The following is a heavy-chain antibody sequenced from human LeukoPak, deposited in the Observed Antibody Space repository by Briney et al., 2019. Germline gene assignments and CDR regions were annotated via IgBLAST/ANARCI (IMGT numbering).Heavy chain of an antibody. J-gene: IGHJ4*02. CDR2: IWFDGTIK. CDR1: GLTFNSHG. V-gene: IGHV3-33*01. Sequence: GGSLRLSCAASGLTFNSHGMHWVRQAPGKGLEWVALIWFDGTIKYYADSVKGRFTISRDNSKNTLYLQMSSLRAEDSAVYYCARDYPCPIYWGQGTLVTVSS. CDR3: ARDYPCPIY.